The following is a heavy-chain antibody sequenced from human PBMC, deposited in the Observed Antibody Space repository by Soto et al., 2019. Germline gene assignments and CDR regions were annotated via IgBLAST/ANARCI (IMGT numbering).Heavy chain of an antibody. CDR2: IIPIFGTA. CDR1: GRTFSSYA. Sequence: SVKVSCEASGRTFSSYAISWVRQAPGQGLEWMGGIIPIFGTANYAQKFQGRVTITADESTSTAYMELSSLRSEDTAVYYCARSYYGSGSYLSLDYYYGMDVWGQGTTVTVSS. V-gene: IGHV1-69*13. CDR3: ARSYYGSGSYLSLDYYYGMDV. J-gene: IGHJ6*02. D-gene: IGHD3-10*01.